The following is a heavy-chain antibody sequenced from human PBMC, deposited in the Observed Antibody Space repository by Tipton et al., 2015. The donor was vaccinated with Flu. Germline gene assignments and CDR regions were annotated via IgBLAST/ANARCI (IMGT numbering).Heavy chain of an antibody. CDR3: ARANVVVTASVLDY. D-gene: IGHD2-21*02. Sequence: QSGPEVKKPGSSVKVSCKASGGPFSSYSISWVRQAPGQGLEWMGRIIPIVGKANYAQKFQGRVTITADKSTSTAHMELSSLRSEDTAMYYCARANVVVTASVLDYWGQGTLVTVSS. CDR2: IIPIVGKA. CDR1: GGPFSSYS. V-gene: IGHV1-69*04. J-gene: IGHJ4*02.